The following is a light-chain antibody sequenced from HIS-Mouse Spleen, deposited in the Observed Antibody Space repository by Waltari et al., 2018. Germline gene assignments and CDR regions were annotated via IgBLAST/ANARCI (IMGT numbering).Light chain of an antibody. Sequence: IVRTPSPTTLFVSRGEIATLPYRASKSVSSDFAWYQQKPGQAPRLLIYVGSTRATGIPARFSGSGSGTEFTLTISSMQSEDFAVYYCQQYNNWPPWTFGQGTKVEIK. CDR3: QQYNNWPPWT. J-gene: IGKJ1*01. CDR2: VGS. V-gene: IGKV3-15*01. CDR1: KSVSSD.